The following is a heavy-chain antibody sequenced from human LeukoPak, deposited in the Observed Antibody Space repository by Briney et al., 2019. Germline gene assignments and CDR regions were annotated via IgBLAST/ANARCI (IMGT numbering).Heavy chain of an antibody. CDR2: ISGSGGST. D-gene: IGHD3-3*01. V-gene: IGHV3-23*01. CDR3: AKDRGRITIFGVVIIGGGMDV. J-gene: IGHJ6*02. Sequence: GGSLRLSCAASGFTFSSYAMSWVRQAPGKGLEWVSAISGSGGSTYYADSVKGRFTISRDNSKNTLYLQMNSLRAEDTAVYYCAKDRGRITIFGVVIIGGGMDVWGQGTTVTVS. CDR1: GFTFSSYA.